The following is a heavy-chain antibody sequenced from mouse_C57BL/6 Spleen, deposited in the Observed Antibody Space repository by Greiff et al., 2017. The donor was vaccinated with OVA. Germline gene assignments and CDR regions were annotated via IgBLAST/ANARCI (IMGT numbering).Heavy chain of an antibody. V-gene: IGHV1-31*01. J-gene: IGHJ2*01. D-gene: IGHD3-2*02. CDR2: IYPYNGVS. CDR3: AREATKIWDY. CDR1: GYSFTGYY. Sequence: VQLKESGPELVQPGASVKLSCKASGYSFTGYYMHWVKQSHGHILDWIGYIYPYNGVSSYNQNFKGKATLTVDKSSRTAYMELRSLTSEYSAGYYCAREATKIWDYWGQGTTLTVSS.